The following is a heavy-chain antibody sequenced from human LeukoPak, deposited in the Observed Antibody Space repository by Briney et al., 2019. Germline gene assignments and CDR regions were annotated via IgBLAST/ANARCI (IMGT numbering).Heavy chain of an antibody. D-gene: IGHD2-15*01. V-gene: IGHV3-21*01. CDR1: GFTFNTYN. CDR3: VREGRSISVWCSGGSCYDFDY. Sequence: GGSLRLSCAASGFTFNTYNMNWVRQAQGKGLEWVSSISSSKTDIYYADSVRGRFTISRDNVKNSLYLQMNSLRAEDTAVYYCVREGRSISVWCSGGSCYDFDYWGQGALVTVSS. CDR2: ISSSKTDI. J-gene: IGHJ4*02.